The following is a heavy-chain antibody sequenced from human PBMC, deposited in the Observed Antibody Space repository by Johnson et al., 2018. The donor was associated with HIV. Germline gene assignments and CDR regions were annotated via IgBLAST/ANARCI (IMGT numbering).Heavy chain of an antibody. CDR2: IYSGGTT. V-gene: IGHV3-NL1*01. Sequence: QVQLVESGGGVIQPGGSLRLSCAASGFTFSNYGMHWVRQAPGKGLEWVSIIYSGGTTNYADSVKGRFTISRDTSQNTVFLQMNSLRAEDTAVYYCARDRARDAFDVWGQGTMVTVSS. J-gene: IGHJ3*01. CDR3: ARDRARDAFDV. CDR1: GFTFSNYG.